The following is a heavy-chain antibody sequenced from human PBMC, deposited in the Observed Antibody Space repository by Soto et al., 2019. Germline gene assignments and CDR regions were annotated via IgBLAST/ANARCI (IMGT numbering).Heavy chain of an antibody. J-gene: IGHJ5*02. D-gene: IGHD1-26*01. CDR3: ARGLSGSYGWFDP. CDR2: IIPIFGTA. Sequence: SVKVSCKASGGTFSSYAISWVRQAPGQGLEWMGGIIPIFGTANYAQKFQGRVTITADKSTSTAYMELSSLRSEDTAVYYCARGLSGSYGWFDPWAQGTLVPVSS. CDR1: GGTFSSYA. V-gene: IGHV1-69*06.